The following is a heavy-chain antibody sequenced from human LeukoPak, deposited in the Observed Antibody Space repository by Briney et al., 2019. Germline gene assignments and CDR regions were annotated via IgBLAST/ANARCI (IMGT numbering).Heavy chain of an antibody. CDR2: IYHSGST. J-gene: IGHJ4*02. V-gene: IGHV4-38-2*02. D-gene: IGHD7-27*01. CDR3: ARGRRNWGLFDY. CDR1: GYSISSGYY. Sequence: SETLSLTCTVSGYSISSGYYWGWIRQPPGEGLEWIGSIYHSGSTYYNPSLKSRVTISVDTSKNQFSLKLSSVTAADTAVYYCARGRRNWGLFDYWGQGTLVTVSS.